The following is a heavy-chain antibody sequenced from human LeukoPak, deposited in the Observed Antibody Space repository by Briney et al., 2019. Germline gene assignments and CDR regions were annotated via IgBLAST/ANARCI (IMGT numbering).Heavy chain of an antibody. CDR1: GDSIISTNYY. D-gene: IGHD6-6*01. CDR2: IYYSGAT. V-gene: IGHV4-39*01. CDR3: ARLVEYGSSSFDS. Sequence: PSETLSLTCTVSGDSIISTNYYWGWLRQPPGKGLEWIGHIYYSGATYYNASLKSRVTISVDTSKNQFSLKLNLVTAADTAVYYCARLVEYGSSSFDSWGQGTPVTVSS. J-gene: IGHJ4*02.